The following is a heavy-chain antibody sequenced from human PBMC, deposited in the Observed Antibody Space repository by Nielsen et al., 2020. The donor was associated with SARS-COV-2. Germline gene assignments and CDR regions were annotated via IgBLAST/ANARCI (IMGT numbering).Heavy chain of an antibody. CDR1: GYTFTGYY. D-gene: IGHD3-22*01. J-gene: IGHJ6*02. V-gene: IGHV1-2*06. CDR2: INPNSGGT. CDR3: ARDLSVYYDSSGYFPPYYYYGMDV. Sequence: ASVKVSCKASGYTFTGYYMHWVRQAPGQGLEWMGRINPNSGGTNYAQKFQGRVTMTRDTSISTAYMELSRLRSDDTAVYYCARDLSVYYDSSGYFPPYYYYGMDVWGQGATVTVSS.